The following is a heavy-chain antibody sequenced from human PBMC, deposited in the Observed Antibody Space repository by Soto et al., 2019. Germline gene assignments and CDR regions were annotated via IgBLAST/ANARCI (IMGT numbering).Heavy chain of an antibody. CDR1: GYTFTSLD. CDR3: ARGRGYPDGIDY. CDR2: MNPNSGST. Sequence: GASVKVSCKASGYTFTSLDINWVRQATGQGLEWMGWMNPNSGSTGSAQKFQGRVAMTRDTSINTAYMELSSLRSDDTAVYYCARGRGYPDGIDYWGQGTLVTVSS. V-gene: IGHV1-8*02. J-gene: IGHJ4*02. D-gene: IGHD5-12*01.